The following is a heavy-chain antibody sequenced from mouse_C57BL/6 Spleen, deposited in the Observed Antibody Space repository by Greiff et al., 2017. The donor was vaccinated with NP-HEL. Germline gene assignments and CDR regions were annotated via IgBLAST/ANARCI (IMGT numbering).Heavy chain of an antibody. CDR3: ARDYGSSYDAY. J-gene: IGHJ3*01. D-gene: IGHD1-1*01. V-gene: IGHV1-81*01. CDR1: GYTFTSYG. CDR2: IYPRSGNT. Sequence: QVQLQQSGAELARPGASVKLSCKASGYTFTSYGISWVKQRTGQGLEWIGEIYPRSGNTYYNEKFKGKAPLPADKSSSTAYMELRSLTSEDSAVYFCARDYGSSYDAYWGQGTLVTVSA.